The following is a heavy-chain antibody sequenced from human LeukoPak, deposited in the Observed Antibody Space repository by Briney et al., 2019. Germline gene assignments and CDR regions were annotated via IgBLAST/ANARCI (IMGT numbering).Heavy chain of an antibody. D-gene: IGHD6-13*01. J-gene: IGHJ5*01. CDR1: GFTFSSYE. CDR3: AKDYTAYTSSWYDF. V-gene: IGHV3-48*03. Sequence: GGSLRLSCAASGFTFSSYEMNWVRQAPGKGLEWVSYIGSSGSSIYYADSVKGRFTISRDNSKNTVYLQMNSLRAEDTAVYYCAKDYTAYTSSWYDFWGQGTLVTVSS. CDR2: IGSSGSSI.